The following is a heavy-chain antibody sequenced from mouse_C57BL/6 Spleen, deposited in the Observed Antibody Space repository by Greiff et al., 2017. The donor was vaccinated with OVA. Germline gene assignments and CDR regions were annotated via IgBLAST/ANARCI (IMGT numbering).Heavy chain of an antibody. CDR3: ARSGAPRYFDV. V-gene: IGHV7-3*01. D-gene: IGHD3-1*01. Sequence: EVKVVESGGGLVQPGGSLSLSCAASGFTFTDYYMSWVRQPPGKALEWLGFIRNKANGYTTEYSASVKGRFTISRDNSQSILYLQMNALRAEDSATYYCARSGAPRYFDVWGTGTTVTVSS. CDR2: IRNKANGYTT. CDR1: GFTFTDYY. J-gene: IGHJ1*03.